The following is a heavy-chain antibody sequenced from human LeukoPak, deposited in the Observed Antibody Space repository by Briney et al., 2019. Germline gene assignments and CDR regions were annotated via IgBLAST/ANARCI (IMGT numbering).Heavy chain of an antibody. CDR1: GGSFSGDY. D-gene: IGHD5-12*01. CDR3: ARDWGYSAGARFDY. J-gene: IGHJ4*02. CDR2: INHSGST. V-gene: IGHV4-34*01. Sequence: PSETLSLTCAVYGGSFSGDYWSWIRQPPGKGLEWIGEINHSGSTNYNPSLKSRVTISVDTSKNQFSLKLSSVTAADTAVYYCARDWGYSAGARFDYWGQGTLVTVSS.